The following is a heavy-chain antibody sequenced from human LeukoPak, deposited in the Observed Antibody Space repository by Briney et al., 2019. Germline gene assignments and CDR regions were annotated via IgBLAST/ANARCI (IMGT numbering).Heavy chain of an antibody. CDR1: GGTFSNYA. CDR3: ARDWDGYYGSSGYYIDY. J-gene: IGHJ4*02. CDR2: IIPILGIA. D-gene: IGHD3-22*01. V-gene: IGHV1-69*04. Sequence: SVKVSCKASGGTFSNYAISWVRQALGQGLEWMGRIIPILGIANYAQKFQGRVTITADKSTSTAYMELSSLRSEDTAVYYCARDWDGYYGSSGYYIDYWGQGTLVTVSS.